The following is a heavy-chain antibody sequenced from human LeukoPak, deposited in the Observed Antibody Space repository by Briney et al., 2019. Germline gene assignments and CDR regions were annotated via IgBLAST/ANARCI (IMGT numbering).Heavy chain of an antibody. V-gene: IGHV1-18*01. Sequence: ASVKVSCKASGYTFTSYGISWVRQAPGQGLEWMGWISAYNGNTNYAQKLQGRVTMTTDTSTSTAYMELRSLRSDDTAVYYCATSVKDSGWSGGDYWGQGTLVTVSS. J-gene: IGHJ4*02. CDR1: GYTFTSYG. CDR3: ATSVKDSGWSGGDY. D-gene: IGHD6-19*01. CDR2: ISAYNGNT.